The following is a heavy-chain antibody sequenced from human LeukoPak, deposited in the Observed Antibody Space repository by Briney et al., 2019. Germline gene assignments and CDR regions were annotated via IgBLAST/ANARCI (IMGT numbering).Heavy chain of an antibody. CDR2: IDGDGSSR. D-gene: IGHD3-9*01. CDR3: ARGSAYYDILTGYYGDY. J-gene: IGHJ4*02. CDR1: GFTFTSYW. V-gene: IGHV3-74*01. Sequence: GGSLRLSCAASGFTFTSYWIHWVRQVPGKGLERVSRIDGDGSSRSYADSVKGRFTISRDNSKNTLYLQMNSLRAEDTAVYYCARGSAYYDILTGYYGDYWGQGTLVTVSS.